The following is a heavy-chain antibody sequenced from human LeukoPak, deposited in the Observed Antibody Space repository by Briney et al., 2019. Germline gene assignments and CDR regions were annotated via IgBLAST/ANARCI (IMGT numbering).Heavy chain of an antibody. CDR1: GDSISSSSYY. V-gene: IGHV4-39*07. CDR3: ARGKSAAGTGWFDP. CDR2: ISHSGGT. D-gene: IGHD6-13*01. Sequence: SETLSLTCTVSGDSISSSSYYWSWIRQPPGRGLEWIGEISHSGGTYYNSSLKSRVTISIDTSKNQFSLKLNSVTAADTALYYCARGKSAAGTGWFDPWGQETLVTVSS. J-gene: IGHJ5*02.